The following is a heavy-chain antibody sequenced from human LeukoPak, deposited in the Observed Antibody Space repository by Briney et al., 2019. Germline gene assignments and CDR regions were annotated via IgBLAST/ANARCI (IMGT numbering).Heavy chain of an antibody. CDR1: GFTFSSYG. Sequence: PGGSLRLSCAASGFTFSSYGMHWARQAPGKGLEWVAVISYDGSNKYYADSVKGRFTISRDNSKNTLYLQMNSLRAEDTAVYYCAKGAGYQLHTPYYFDYWGQGTLVTVSS. CDR2: ISYDGSNK. J-gene: IGHJ4*02. CDR3: AKGAGYQLHTPYYFDY. D-gene: IGHD2-2*01. V-gene: IGHV3-30*18.